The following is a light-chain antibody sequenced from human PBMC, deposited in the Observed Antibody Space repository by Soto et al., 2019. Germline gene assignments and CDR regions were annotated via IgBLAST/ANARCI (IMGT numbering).Light chain of an antibody. J-gene: IGLJ2*01. CDR2: RNS. V-gene: IGLV1-40*01. CDR1: SSNIGAGYN. CDR3: QSYDSSLSGHVV. Sequence: QSVLTQPPSVSGAPGPWVTISCTGSSSNIGAGYNAHWYQQLPGTPPKLLIYRNSDRPSGVPDRFSGSKSGTSASLAITGLQAEDEADYYCQSYDSSLSGHVVFGGGTKLTVL.